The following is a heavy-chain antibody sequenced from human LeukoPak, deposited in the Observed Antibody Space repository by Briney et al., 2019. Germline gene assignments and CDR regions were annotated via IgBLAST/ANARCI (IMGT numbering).Heavy chain of an antibody. CDR2: IIPIFGTA. CDR3: ARGHDSSGYLYYYYYMDA. CDR1: GGTFSSYA. D-gene: IGHD3-22*01. Sequence: GASVKVSCKASGGTFSSYAISWVRQAPGQGLEWMGGIIPIFGTANYAQKFQGRVTITADESTSTAYMELSSLRSEDTAVYYCARGHDSSGYLYYYYYMDAWGKGTTVTVSS. V-gene: IGHV1-69*13. J-gene: IGHJ6*03.